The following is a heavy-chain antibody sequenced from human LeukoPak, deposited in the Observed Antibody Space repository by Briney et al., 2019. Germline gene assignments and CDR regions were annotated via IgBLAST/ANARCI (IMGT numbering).Heavy chain of an antibody. V-gene: IGHV4-59*01. CDR2: IYYSGST. CDR1: GGSISSYY. CDR3: ARVTYYYDSSGYSKSYGMDV. D-gene: IGHD3-22*01. Sequence: SETLSLTCTVSGGSISSYYWSWIRQPPGKGLEWIGYIYYSGSTNYNPSLKSRVTISVDTSKNQFSLKLSSVTAADTAVYHCARVTYYYDSSGYSKSYGMDVWGQGTTVTVSS. J-gene: IGHJ6*02.